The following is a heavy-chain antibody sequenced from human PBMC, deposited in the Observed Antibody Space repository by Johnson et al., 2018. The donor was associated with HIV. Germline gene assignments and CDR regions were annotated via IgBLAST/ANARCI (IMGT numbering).Heavy chain of an antibody. CDR1: GFTFSSYW. CDR3: AREIVRNSSGWYGIDACDI. CDR2: IKQDGSEK. Sequence: VQLVESGGGLVQPGGSLRLSCAASGFTFSSYWMSWVRQAPGKGLEWVANIKQDGSEKYYVDSVKGRFTISRDNAKNSLYLQMNSLRAEDPAVYYCAREIVRNSSGWYGIDACDIWGQGTMVTVSS. J-gene: IGHJ3*02. D-gene: IGHD6-19*01. V-gene: IGHV3-7*01.